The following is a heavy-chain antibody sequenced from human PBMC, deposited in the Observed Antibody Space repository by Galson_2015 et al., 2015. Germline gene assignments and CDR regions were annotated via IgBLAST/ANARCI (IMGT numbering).Heavy chain of an antibody. CDR1: EFTFSSYY. CDR2: ISSTTTYI. Sequence: SLRLSCAASEFTFSSYYMSWVRQAPGKGLEWVSSISSTTTYIYYADSVKGQFNISRDNAKNSLYLQMNSLGAEDTAVYYCARQIWDYDLWSGYYPTNLDCWGQGTLVTVSS. D-gene: IGHD3-3*01. CDR3: ARQIWDYDLWSGYYPTNLDC. V-gene: IGHV3-21*01. J-gene: IGHJ4*02.